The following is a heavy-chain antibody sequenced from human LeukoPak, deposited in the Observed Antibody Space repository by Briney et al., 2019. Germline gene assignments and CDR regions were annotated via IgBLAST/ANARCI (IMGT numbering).Heavy chain of an antibody. Sequence: PSETLSLTCTVSGASVTDYYWSWIRQSPGKGLEWLSYIHHSGNSDYNPSLRSRVTTSLDTSKNQFSLNLISVTAADTAVYYCTRGHWGLQSWSQGTLVTVSS. V-gene: IGHV4-59*02. D-gene: IGHD7-27*01. CDR1: GASVTDYY. CDR2: IHHSGNS. CDR3: TRGHWGLQS. J-gene: IGHJ5*02.